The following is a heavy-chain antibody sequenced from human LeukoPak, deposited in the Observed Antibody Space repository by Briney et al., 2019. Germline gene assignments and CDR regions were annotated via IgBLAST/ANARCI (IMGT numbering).Heavy chain of an antibody. CDR1: GXSISSSSNY. J-gene: IGHJ6*02. CDR3: AGRPEYNYYGMDV. Sequence: ASETLSLTCTVSGXSISSSSNYWGWIRQPPGKGQEWIGSIYYSGSTYYNPSLKSRVTISVDTSKNQFSLKLSSVTAADTAVYYCAGRPEYNYYGMDVWGQGTTVTVSS. V-gene: IGHV4-39*01. CDR2: IYYSGST.